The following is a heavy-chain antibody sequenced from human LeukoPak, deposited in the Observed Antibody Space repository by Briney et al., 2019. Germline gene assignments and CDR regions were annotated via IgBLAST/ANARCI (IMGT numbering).Heavy chain of an antibody. Sequence: PGGSLRLSCAASGFTLGSFGMNWVRQAPGKGLEWVSYIGTTTSTIYYADSVKGRFTISRDNAKNSLYLQMNSLRAEDTAVYYCARDRGYCRGTTCYAYYFDSWGQGTLVTVSS. V-gene: IGHV3-48*04. CDR1: GFTLGSFG. CDR2: IGTTTSTI. J-gene: IGHJ4*02. D-gene: IGHD2-2*01. CDR3: ARDRGYCRGTTCYAYYFDS.